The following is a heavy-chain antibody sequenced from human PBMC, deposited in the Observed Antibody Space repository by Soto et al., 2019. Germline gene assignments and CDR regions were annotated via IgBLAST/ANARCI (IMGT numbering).Heavy chain of an antibody. D-gene: IGHD6-13*01. V-gene: IGHV3-53*04. J-gene: IGHJ4*02. Sequence: GGSLRLSCAASGFTVSSNYMSWVRQAPGKGLEWVSVIYSGGSTYYADSVKGRFTISRHNSKNTLYLQMNSLRAEDTAVYYCARDSLEGSSWYYFDYWGQGTLVTVSS. CDR3: ARDSLEGSSWYYFDY. CDR1: GFTVSSNY. CDR2: IYSGGST.